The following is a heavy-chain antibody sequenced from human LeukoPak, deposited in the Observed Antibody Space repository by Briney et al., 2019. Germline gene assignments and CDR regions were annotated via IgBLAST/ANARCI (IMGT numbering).Heavy chain of an antibody. CDR1: GFTVSSNY. CDR2: IYSGGST. Sequence: AGGSLRLSCAASGFTVSSNYMSWVRQAPGEGLEWVSVIYSGGSTYYADSVKGRFTISRDNSKNTLYLQMNSLRAEDTAVYYCAREAYDSSGYDYYYYGMDVWGQGTTVTVSS. D-gene: IGHD3-22*01. V-gene: IGHV3-53*01. CDR3: AREAYDSSGYDYYYYGMDV. J-gene: IGHJ6*02.